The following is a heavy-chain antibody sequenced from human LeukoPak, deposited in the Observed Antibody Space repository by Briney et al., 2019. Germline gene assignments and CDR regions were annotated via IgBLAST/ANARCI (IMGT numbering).Heavy chain of an antibody. CDR3: ARHGSWSFDY. V-gene: IGHV3-23*01. J-gene: IGHJ4*02. CDR1: GFTFSSHA. Sequence: TGGSLRLSCAASGFTFSSHAMSWVRQAPGKGLEWVSAITSGSGSNVYYTDSLKGRFTISRDNSKNTLYLHMSSLRAEDTAVYYCARHGSWSFDYWGQGTLLTVSA. D-gene: IGHD6-13*01. CDR2: ITSGSGSNV.